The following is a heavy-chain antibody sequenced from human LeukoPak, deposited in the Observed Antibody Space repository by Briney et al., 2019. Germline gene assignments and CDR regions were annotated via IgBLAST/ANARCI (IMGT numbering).Heavy chain of an antibody. CDR2: IIPILGIA. V-gene: IGHV1-69*04. CDR3: ARGGYDSSGYYFDY. J-gene: IGHJ4*02. CDR1: GGTFSSYA. Sequence: SVKVSCKASGGTFSSYAISWVRQAPGQGLEWMGRIIPILGIANYAQKSQGRVTITADKSTSTAYMELSSLRSEDTAVYYCARGGYDSSGYYFDYWGQGTLVTVSS. D-gene: IGHD3-22*01.